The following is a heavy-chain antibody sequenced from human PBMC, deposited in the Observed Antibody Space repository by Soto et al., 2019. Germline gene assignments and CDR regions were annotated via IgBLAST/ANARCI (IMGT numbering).Heavy chain of an antibody. CDR3: AREGTGWKNYFDY. Sequence: QVQLQESGPGLVKPSGTLSLTCAVSGGSFSSTNWWTWFRQTPGTGLEWIGEIYHTGSTNYNPSLKSRVTISVDKSKNQFSLKLSSVTAADTAVYYCAREGTGWKNYFDYWGQGALVTVSS. CDR1: GGSFSSTNW. J-gene: IGHJ4*02. V-gene: IGHV4-4*02. D-gene: IGHD6-19*01. CDR2: IYHTGST.